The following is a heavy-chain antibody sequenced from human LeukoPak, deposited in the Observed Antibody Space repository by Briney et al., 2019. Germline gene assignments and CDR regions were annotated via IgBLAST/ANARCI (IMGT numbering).Heavy chain of an antibody. J-gene: IGHJ4*02. CDR1: GYTFINYG. V-gene: IGHV1-18*01. D-gene: IGHD1-26*01. CDR3: ARDDVGSARY. Sequence: ASVKVSCKASGYTFINYGISWLRQAPGQGLEWMGWITGYNGNTNYAQKFQGRLIMTTDTSTSTAYMELRSLRSDDTAVFYCARDDVGSARYWGQGTPVTASS. CDR2: ITGYNGNT.